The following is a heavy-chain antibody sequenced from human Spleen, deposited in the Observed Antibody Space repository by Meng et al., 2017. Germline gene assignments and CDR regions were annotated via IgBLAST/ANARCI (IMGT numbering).Heavy chain of an antibody. CDR1: GFTFNSFV. J-gene: IGHJ4*02. CDR3: ASRRDYVWGSYSSD. D-gene: IGHD3-16*01. CDR2: VSDSGVTT. V-gene: IGHV3-23*01. Sequence: ESPMTPRPSPGFTFNSFVMSWVRQAPGKGLEWVSAVSDSGVTTYYADSMKGRFTISRDNAKNSLYLQMNSLRAEDTAVYYCASRRDYVWGSYSSDWGQGTLVTVSS.